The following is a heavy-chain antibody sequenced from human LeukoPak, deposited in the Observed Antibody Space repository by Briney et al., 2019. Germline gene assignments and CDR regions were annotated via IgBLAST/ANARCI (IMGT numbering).Heavy chain of an antibody. V-gene: IGHV3-23*01. Sequence: GGSLRLSCVVSGISLTNYAMTWVRQAPGKGLEWVSYISERGGSTTYADSVKGRFTISRDTSLNTLYLQMNNLRAEDTALYFCAKRGVVIRGLLVIAYHQEAYHYDFWGQGVLVTVSS. CDR2: ISERGGST. D-gene: IGHD3-10*01. CDR3: AKRGVVIRGLLVIAYHQEAYHYDF. CDR1: GISLTNYA. J-gene: IGHJ4*02.